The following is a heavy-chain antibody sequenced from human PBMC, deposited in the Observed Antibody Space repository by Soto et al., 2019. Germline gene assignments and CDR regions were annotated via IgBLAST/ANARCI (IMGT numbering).Heavy chain of an antibody. CDR1: GFTFSSYG. CDR3: AKDLDLGYCSGGSCYSTYNWFDP. Sequence: GGSLRLSCAASGFTFSSYGMHWVRQAPGKGLEWVAVISYDGSNKYYADSVKGRFTISRDNSKNTLYLQMNSLRAEDTAVYYCAKDLDLGYCSGGSCYSTYNWFDPWGQGTLVTVSS. J-gene: IGHJ5*02. D-gene: IGHD2-15*01. V-gene: IGHV3-30*18. CDR2: ISYDGSNK.